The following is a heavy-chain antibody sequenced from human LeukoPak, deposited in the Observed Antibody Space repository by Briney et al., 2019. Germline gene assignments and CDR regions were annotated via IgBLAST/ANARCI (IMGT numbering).Heavy chain of an antibody. CDR1: EFTFSDYY. V-gene: IGHV3-11*01. Sequence: GGSLTLSCVASEFTFSDYYVSWIRQAPGQGLEWVSYISSSGRPIFYADSVNGRFTISRDNAKKSLSLQMDRLRAEDTAVYYCAAGAWNQFGSGSYFYWGQGTLVTVSS. CDR2: ISSSGRPI. J-gene: IGHJ4*02. CDR3: AAGAWNQFGSGSYFY. D-gene: IGHD3-10*01.